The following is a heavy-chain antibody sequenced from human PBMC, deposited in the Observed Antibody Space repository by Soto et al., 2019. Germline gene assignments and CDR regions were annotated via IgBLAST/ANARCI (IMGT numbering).Heavy chain of an antibody. CDR1: GYTFTSYG. V-gene: IGHV1-3*01. J-gene: IGHJ5*02. CDR3: VRRHVSATGIDWFDP. D-gene: IGHD6-13*01. Sequence: ASVEVSCKASGYTFTSYGIHWVRQAPGQRLEWMGWINAANGDTKYSPKFQGRVTITRDTSASTAYMELSSLRSEDTAVYYCVRRHVSATGIDWFDPWGEGTLVTVSS. CDR2: INAANGDT.